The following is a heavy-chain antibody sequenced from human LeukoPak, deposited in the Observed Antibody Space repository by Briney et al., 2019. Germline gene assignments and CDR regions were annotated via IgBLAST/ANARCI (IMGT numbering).Heavy chain of an antibody. D-gene: IGHD3-22*01. J-gene: IGHJ3*02. V-gene: IGHV3-64*01. CDR1: GFTFSSYA. CDR3: AGPYDSSGFDAFDI. CDR2: ISSNGGST. Sequence: PGGSLRLSCAASGFTFSSYAMHWVRQAPGKGLEYVSAISSNGGSTYYANSVKGRFTISRDDSKNTLYLQMGSLRAEDMAVYYCAGPYDSSGFDAFDIWGQGTMVTVSS.